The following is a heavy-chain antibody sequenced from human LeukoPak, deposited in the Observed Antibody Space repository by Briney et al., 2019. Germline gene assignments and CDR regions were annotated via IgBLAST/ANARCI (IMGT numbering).Heavy chain of an antibody. V-gene: IGHV3-21*01. D-gene: IGHD1-26*01. J-gene: IGHJ4*02. CDR1: GFTFSSYS. Sequence: GGSLRLSCAAYGFTFSSYSMNWVRQAPGKGLEWVSSISSSSSYIYYADSVKGRFTISRDNAKNSLYLQMNSLRAEDTAVYYCARVRGSYYPYYFDYWGQGTLVTVSS. CDR2: ISSSSSYI. CDR3: ARVRGSYYPYYFDY.